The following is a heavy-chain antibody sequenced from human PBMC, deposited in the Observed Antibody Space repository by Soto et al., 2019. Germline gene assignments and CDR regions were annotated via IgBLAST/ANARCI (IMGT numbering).Heavy chain of an antibody. V-gene: IGHV1-8*01. CDR1: GYTFTSYD. D-gene: IGHD7-27*01. Sequence: GASVKVSCKASGYTFTSYDINWVRQATGQGLEWMGWMNPNSGNTGYAQKFQGRVTMTRNTSISTAYMELSSLRSEDTAVYYCARQRGTHADNYYYYGMDVWGQGTTVTVSS. J-gene: IGHJ6*02. CDR2: MNPNSGNT. CDR3: ARQRGTHADNYYYYGMDV.